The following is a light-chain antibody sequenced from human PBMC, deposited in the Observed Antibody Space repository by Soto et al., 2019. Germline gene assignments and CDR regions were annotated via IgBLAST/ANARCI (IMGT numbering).Light chain of an antibody. V-gene: IGLV2-11*01. J-gene: IGLJ1*01. CDR1: SSDVGGSDY. CDR2: DVT. CDR3: CSHAGSYTFRV. Sequence: QSVLTQPRSVSGSPGQSVTISCTGTSSDVGGSDYVSWFQHYPGKGPKLLIYDVTRRPSGVPERSSGSKSGNTASLTISGLQVEDEADYYCCSHAGSYTFRVFGTGTKVTVL.